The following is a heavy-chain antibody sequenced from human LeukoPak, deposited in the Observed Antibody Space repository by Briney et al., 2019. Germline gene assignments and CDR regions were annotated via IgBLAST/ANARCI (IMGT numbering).Heavy chain of an antibody. CDR1: GFTFANYW. CDR2: IKPDGSEK. J-gene: IGHJ6*03. D-gene: IGHD6-13*01. CDR3: AKDIASSVHYYMDV. Sequence: GGSLRLSCAASGFTFANYWMSWVRQAPGKGLEWVANIKPDGSEKYYVDSVKGRFTISRDNAKNSLYLQMTSLRADDTAFYYCAKDIASSVHYYMDVWGKGTTVTVSS. V-gene: IGHV3-7*03.